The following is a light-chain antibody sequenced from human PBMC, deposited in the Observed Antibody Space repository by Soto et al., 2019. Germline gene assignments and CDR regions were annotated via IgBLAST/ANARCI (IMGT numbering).Light chain of an antibody. CDR2: GAS. Sequence: EIVMTQSPATLSVSPGERATLSCRASQSVSSNLAWYQQKPGKAPRLVIYGASTRATGIPTRFSGSGSGTEFTLTISSLQSEDFAVYYCQQYNNWPLTFGGGTKVEIK. J-gene: IGKJ4*01. CDR3: QQYNNWPLT. V-gene: IGKV3D-15*01. CDR1: QSVSSN.